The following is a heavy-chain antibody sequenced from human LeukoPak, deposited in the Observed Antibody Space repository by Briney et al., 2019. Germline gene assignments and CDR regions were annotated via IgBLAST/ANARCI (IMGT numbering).Heavy chain of an antibody. V-gene: IGHV4-59*08. CDR1: GGSISSYY. D-gene: IGHD3-22*01. CDR3: ARRYYYDSSGYYGAFDI. Sequence: PSETLSLTCTVPGGSISSYYWSWIRQPPGKGLEWIGYIYYSGSTNYNPSLKSRVTISVDTSKNQFSLKLSSVTAADTAVYYCARRYYYDSSGYYGAFDIWGQGTMVTVSS. J-gene: IGHJ3*02. CDR2: IYYSGST.